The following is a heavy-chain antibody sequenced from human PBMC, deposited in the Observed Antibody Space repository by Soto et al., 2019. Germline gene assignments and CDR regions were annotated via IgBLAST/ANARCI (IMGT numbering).Heavy chain of an antibody. CDR1: CXSLSSYE. J-gene: IGHJ4*02. CDR3: ARGHPYFDY. Sequence: XTLSLLCTVSCXSLSSYEWSCIRRPPGKGLEWIGYIYYSGSTNYNPSLKSRVTISVDTSKNQLYLKTTYVTAADTAVYYCARGHPYFDYWGQGPLGTVSS. CDR2: IYYSGST. V-gene: IGHV4-59*12.